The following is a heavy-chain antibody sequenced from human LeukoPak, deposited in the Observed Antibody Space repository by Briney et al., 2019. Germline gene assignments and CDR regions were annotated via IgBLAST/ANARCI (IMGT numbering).Heavy chain of an antibody. D-gene: IGHD6-6*01. Sequence: GGSLRLSCAASGFTFSSYWMHWGRQATGKGLMWVSRINTDGSRKTYADSVKGRFTISRDNAKNTLYLQMNSLRAEDTAVYYCASLFLCYGCSRSSDDFDIWGQGTMVTVSS. CDR2: INTDGSRK. V-gene: IGHV3-74*01. J-gene: IGHJ3*02. CDR3: ASLFLCYGCSRSSDDFDI. CDR1: GFTFSSYW.